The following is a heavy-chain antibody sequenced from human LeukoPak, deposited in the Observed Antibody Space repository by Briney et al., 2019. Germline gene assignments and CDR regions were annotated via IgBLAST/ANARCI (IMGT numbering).Heavy chain of an antibody. V-gene: IGHV3-30*02. Sequence: AGSLRLSCAGSGFTFSSYGMHWVRQAPGKGLESVAFIRYDGSNKYYADSVKGRFTISRDNCKNTLYLQMNSLRAEDTAVYYCAKGPTYYDFWSGPQGYWGQGTLVSVSS. CDR3: AKGPTYYDFWSGPQGY. J-gene: IGHJ4*02. D-gene: IGHD3-3*01. CDR1: GFTFSSYG. CDR2: IRYDGSNK.